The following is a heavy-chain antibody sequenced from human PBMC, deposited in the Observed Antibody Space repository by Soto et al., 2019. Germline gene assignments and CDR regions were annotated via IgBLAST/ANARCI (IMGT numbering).Heavy chain of an antibody. CDR3: ARVSGHNTGYYSVYFMDV. J-gene: IGHJ6*02. D-gene: IGHD5-18*01. CDR1: GGSISSGDYY. V-gene: IGHV4-30-4*01. Sequence: SETLSLTCNVSGGSISSGDYYWTWIRQSPGRGLEWIGYIYYTGSTFYSPSLKSRVTISLDTSENHFSLDMNSVTAADTAVYFCARVSGHNTGYYSVYFMDVWGQGTTVTVSS. CDR2: IYYTGST.